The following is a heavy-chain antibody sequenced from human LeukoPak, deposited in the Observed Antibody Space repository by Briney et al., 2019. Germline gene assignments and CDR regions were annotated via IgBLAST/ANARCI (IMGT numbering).Heavy chain of an antibody. CDR1: GGSISSYY. CDR3: ARLEFGIQLWPPDY. J-gene: IGHJ4*02. D-gene: IGHD5-18*01. Sequence: SETLSLTCTVSGGSISSYYWSWIRQPPGKGLEWIGYIYYSGSTNYNPSLKSRVTISVDTSKNQFSLKLSSVTAADTAVYYCARLEFGIQLWPPDYWGQGTLVTVSS. V-gene: IGHV4-59*12. CDR2: IYYSGST.